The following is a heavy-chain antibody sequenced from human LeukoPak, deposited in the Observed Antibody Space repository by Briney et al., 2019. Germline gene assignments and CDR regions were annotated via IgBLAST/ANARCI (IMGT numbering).Heavy chain of an antibody. CDR1: GGSISSGGYY. Sequence: SETLSLSCTFSGGSISSGGYYWSWIRQHPGKGLEWIGYIYYSGSTYYNPSLKSRVTISVDTSKNQFSLKLSSVTAADTAVYYCARGSVPKGGMDVWGQGTTVSVSS. D-gene: IGHD6-6*01. V-gene: IGHV4-31*03. CDR3: ARGSVPKGGMDV. CDR2: IYYSGST. J-gene: IGHJ6*02.